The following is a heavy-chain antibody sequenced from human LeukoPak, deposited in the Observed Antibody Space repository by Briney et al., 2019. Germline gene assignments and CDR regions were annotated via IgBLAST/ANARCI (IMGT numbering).Heavy chain of an antibody. CDR3: AKDYSSSWSVFDY. Sequence: GGSLRLSCAASGFTFSSCVMSWVRQAPGKGLEWVSAIGGSGSTTYYADSVKGRFTISRDNSKDTLYLQMNSLGAEDTAVYYCAKDYSSSWSVFDYWGQGTLVTVSS. J-gene: IGHJ4*02. CDR1: GFTFSSCV. CDR2: IGGSGSTT. D-gene: IGHD6-13*01. V-gene: IGHV3-23*01.